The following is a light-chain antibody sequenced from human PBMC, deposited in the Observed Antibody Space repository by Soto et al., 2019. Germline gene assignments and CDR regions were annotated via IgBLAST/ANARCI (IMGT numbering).Light chain of an antibody. J-gene: IGKJ1*01. CDR2: GAS. Sequence: TVLSQSPVTLSLSPGERPTLSCRASQSVSSSYLAWYQQKPGQAPRLLIYGASSRATGIPARFSGSGSGTDFTLTIHSLEPEDFAVYYCQQRLMTFGQGTKVDIK. V-gene: IGKV3D-20*02. CDR3: QQRLMT. CDR1: QSVSSSY.